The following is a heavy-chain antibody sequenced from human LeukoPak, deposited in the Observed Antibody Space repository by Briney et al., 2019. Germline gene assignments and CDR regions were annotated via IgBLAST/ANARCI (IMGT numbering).Heavy chain of an antibody. V-gene: IGHV1-46*01. CDR1: GYTFTSYY. J-gene: IGHJ5*02. CDR3: AAGGLRYFSRFDP. CDR2: INPSGGST. Sequence: ASVKVSCKASGYTFTSYYMHWVRQAPGQGLEWMGIINPSGGSTSYAQKFQGRVTMTRDLSTSTVYMELSSLRSEDTAVYYRAAGGLRYFSRFDPWGQGTLVTVSS. D-gene: IGHD5-12*01.